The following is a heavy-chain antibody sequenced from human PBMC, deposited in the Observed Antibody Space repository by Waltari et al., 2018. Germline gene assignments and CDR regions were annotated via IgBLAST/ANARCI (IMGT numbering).Heavy chain of an antibody. CDR3: ARGLNYYDSSGYYGPFDP. CDR1: GYTFSGYY. Sequence: SQASGYTFSGYYMHWVRQAPGQGLEWMGWISAYNGNTNYAQKLQGRVTMTTDTSTSTAYMELRSLRSDDTAVYYCARGLNYYDSSGYYGPFDPWGQGTLVTVSS. V-gene: IGHV1-18*01. D-gene: IGHD3-22*01. CDR2: ISAYNGNT. J-gene: IGHJ5*02.